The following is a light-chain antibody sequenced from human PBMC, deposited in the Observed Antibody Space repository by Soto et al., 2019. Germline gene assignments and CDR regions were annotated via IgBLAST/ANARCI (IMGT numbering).Light chain of an antibody. CDR3: QQYNNWPRT. CDR1: QSVGSN. J-gene: IGKJ1*01. Sequence: DIVMTQSPATLSVSPGEGATLSCRASQSVGSNLAWYQQKPAQAPRLLIYGVSTRATGTPARFSGSGSGTEFTLTISSVQSEDFAVYYCQQYNNWPRTFGQGTKVDIK. V-gene: IGKV3-15*01. CDR2: GVS.